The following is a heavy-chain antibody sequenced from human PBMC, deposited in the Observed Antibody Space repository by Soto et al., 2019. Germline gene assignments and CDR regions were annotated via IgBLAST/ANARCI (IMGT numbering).Heavy chain of an antibody. CDR1: GFTFSDYA. J-gene: IGHJ2*01. Sequence: QVQVVQSGEEVKKPGASVKVSCQASGFTFSDYAISWVRQAPGQGFEWMGLISGSTEDTDQAQNFQGRGVLTLDTSTTKGYLDPRSLTPDDPAIYYCVRRYCIRGSCYACWNCDLWGR. CDR3: VRRYCIRGSCYACWNCDL. CDR2: ISGSTEDT. V-gene: IGHV1-18*01. D-gene: IGHD2-15*01.